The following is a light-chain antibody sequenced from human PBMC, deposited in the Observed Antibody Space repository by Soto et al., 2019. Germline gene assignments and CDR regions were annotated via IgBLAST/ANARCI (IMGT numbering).Light chain of an antibody. J-gene: IGLJ1*01. CDR1: SSDVGGYNY. CDR3: CSYTTSNTRQIV. Sequence: QSVLTQPASASGSPGQSITFSCTGTSSDVGGYNYVSWYQQHPGKAPKFMIYDVSNRPSGVSNRFSGSKSGNTASLTISGLQAEDEADYYCCSYTTSNTRQIVFGTGTKVTVL. V-gene: IGLV2-14*01. CDR2: DVS.